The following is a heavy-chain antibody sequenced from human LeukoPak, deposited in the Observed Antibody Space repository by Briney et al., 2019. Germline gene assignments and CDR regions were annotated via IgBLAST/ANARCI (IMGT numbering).Heavy chain of an antibody. CDR3: ARVGDFWSGYYNWFDP. V-gene: IGHV3-48*01. D-gene: IGHD3-3*01. Sequence: QSGGSLRLSCAASGFTFSSYSMNWVRQAPGKGLEWVSYISSSSSTIYYADSVKGRFTISRDNAKNSLYLQMNSLRAEDTAVYYCARVGDFWSGYYNWFDPWGQGILVTVSS. J-gene: IGHJ5*02. CDR1: GFTFSSYS. CDR2: ISSSSSTI.